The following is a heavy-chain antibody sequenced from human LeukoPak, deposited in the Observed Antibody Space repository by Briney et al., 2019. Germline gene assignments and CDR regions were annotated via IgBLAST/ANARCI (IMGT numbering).Heavy chain of an antibody. D-gene: IGHD4-23*01. J-gene: IGHJ5*02. V-gene: IGHV1-2*02. CDR3: AREQYGGNYSNWFDP. CDR2: INPNSGGT. CDR1: GYTFTGYY. Sequence: ASVKVSCKASGYTFTGYYMHWVRQTPGQGLEWMGWINPNSGGTNYAQKFQGRVSMTRDTSISTAYMELSRLRSDDTAVYYCAREQYGGNYSNWFDPWGQGTLVTVSS.